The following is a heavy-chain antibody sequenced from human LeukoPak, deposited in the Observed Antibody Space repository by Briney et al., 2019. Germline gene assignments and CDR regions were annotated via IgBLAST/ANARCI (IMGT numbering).Heavy chain of an antibody. V-gene: IGHV1-18*01. Sequence: ASVKVSCKASGYTFTSYGISWVRQAPGQGLEWVGWISAYNGNTNYARKLQGRVTMTTDTSTSTAYMELRSLRSDDTAVYYCARDWAIVVVPAVSYGMDVWGQGTTVTVSS. J-gene: IGHJ6*02. CDR1: GYTFTSYG. CDR3: ARDWAIVVVPAVSYGMDV. CDR2: ISAYNGNT. D-gene: IGHD2-2*01.